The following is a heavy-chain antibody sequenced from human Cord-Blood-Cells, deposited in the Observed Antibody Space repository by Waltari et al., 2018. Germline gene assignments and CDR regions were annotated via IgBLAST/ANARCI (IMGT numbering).Heavy chain of an antibody. CDR1: GFTFSSYG. Sequence: SLRLSCAASGFTFSSYGMHWVRQAPGKGLEWVAVISYDGSNKYYADSVKGRFTISRDNSKNTLYLQMNSLRAEDTAVYYCAKPLEYSSSWYDAFDIWGQGTMVTVSS. V-gene: IGHV3-30*18. D-gene: IGHD6-13*01. J-gene: IGHJ3*02. CDR3: AKPLEYSSSWYDAFDI. CDR2: ISYDGSNK.